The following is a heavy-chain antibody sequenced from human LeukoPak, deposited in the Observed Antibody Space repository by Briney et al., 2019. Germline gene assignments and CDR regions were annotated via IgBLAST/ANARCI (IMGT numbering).Heavy chain of an antibody. J-gene: IGHJ4*02. CDR3: ARDVGGKSGDYYFDY. CDR1: GFTFSSYG. V-gene: IGHV3-30*03. CDR2: ISYDGSDK. Sequence: PGGSLRLSCAASGFTFSSYGMHWVRQAPGKGLEWVAVISYDGSDKHYADFLKGRFTISRDNSKNTLYLQMNSLRAEDTAVYYCARDVGGKSGDYYFDYWGQGTLVTVSS. D-gene: IGHD4-23*01.